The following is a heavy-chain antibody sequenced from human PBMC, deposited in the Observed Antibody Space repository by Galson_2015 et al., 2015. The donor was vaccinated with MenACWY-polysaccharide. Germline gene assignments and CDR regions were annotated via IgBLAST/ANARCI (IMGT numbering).Heavy chain of an antibody. CDR2: IYSGGST. CDR1: GFTVSSNY. J-gene: IGHJ4*02. V-gene: IGHV3-53*01. D-gene: IGHD1-1*01. CDR3: ARVIVVPGTIDYFDY. Sequence: SLRLSCAVSGFTVSSNYMSWVRQAPGKGPEWVSIIYSGGSTYYADSVEGRFTISRDNSKNALYFQMTSLRVEDTAVYYCARVIVVPGTIDYFDYWGQGNLVTVSS.